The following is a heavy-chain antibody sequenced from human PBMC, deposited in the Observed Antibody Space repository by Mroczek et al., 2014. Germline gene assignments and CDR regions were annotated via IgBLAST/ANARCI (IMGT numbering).Heavy chain of an antibody. J-gene: IGHJ4*02. Sequence: QVQLQESGPGLVKPSETLSLTCTVSGGSISSSSYYWGWIRQPPGKGLEWIGSIYYSGSTYYNPSLKSRVTISVDTSKNQFSLKLSSVTAADTAVYYCARQAGSGSYLTPPDYWGQGTLVTVSS. CDR2: IYYSGST. D-gene: IGHD1-26*01. CDR3: ARQAGSGSYLTPPDY. CDR1: GGSISSSSYY. V-gene: IGHV4-39*01.